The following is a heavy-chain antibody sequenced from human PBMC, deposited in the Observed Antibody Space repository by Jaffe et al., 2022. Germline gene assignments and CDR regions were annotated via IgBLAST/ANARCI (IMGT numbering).Heavy chain of an antibody. Sequence: QVQLQQWGAGLLKPSETLSLTCAVYGGSFSGYYWSWLRQPPGKGPECVGEIDHSGNTNYSPSLKSRVTISVDTSKNQFSLNLKSMTAADTAVYYCARARISMVRGVIRRLFEYWGPGTLVTVSS. CDR3: ARARISMVRGVIRRLFEY. J-gene: IGHJ4*02. V-gene: IGHV4-34*02. CDR2: IDHSGNT. CDR1: GGSFSGYY. D-gene: IGHD3-10*01.